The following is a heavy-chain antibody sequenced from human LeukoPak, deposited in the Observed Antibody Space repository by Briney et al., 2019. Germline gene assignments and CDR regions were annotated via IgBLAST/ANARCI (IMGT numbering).Heavy chain of an antibody. CDR1: GYTFTSYG. Sequence: ASVKVSCKASGYTFTSYGFTWVRQAPGQGLEWMGWISGYNGNTNYAQKLQGRVTMTTDTSTSTAYMELRSLRAEDTAVYYCAKDWTGTKPFDLWGRGTLVTVSS. V-gene: IGHV1-18*01. CDR3: AKDWTGTKPFDL. J-gene: IGHJ2*01. CDR2: ISGYNGNT. D-gene: IGHD3/OR15-3a*01.